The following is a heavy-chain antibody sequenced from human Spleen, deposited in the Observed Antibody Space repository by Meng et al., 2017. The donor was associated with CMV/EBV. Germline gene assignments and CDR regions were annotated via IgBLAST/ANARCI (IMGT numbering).Heavy chain of an antibody. V-gene: IGHV1-69*05. CDR1: GGTFTNYA. Sequence: SVKVSCKASGGTFTNYAISWVRQAPGQGLEWMGGIIPVFTTAVYAQKFQDRLTITTDRSTSTAYMELRSLRSEDTAIYYCATTAIFGAGSYYSMDVWGQGTTVTVSS. CDR3: ATTAIFGAGSYYSMDV. D-gene: IGHD3-3*01. J-gene: IGHJ6*02. CDR2: IIPVFTTA.